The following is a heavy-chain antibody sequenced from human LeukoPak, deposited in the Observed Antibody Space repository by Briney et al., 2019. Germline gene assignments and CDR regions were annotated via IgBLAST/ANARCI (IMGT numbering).Heavy chain of an antibody. CDR2: IYYSGST. V-gene: IGHV4-61*08. J-gene: IGHJ5*02. CDR3: ARVAAAGTIDP. D-gene: IGHD6-13*01. CDR1: GGSISSGDYY. Sequence: SETLSLTCTVSGGSISSGDYYWSWIRQPPGKGLEWIGYIYYSGSTNYNPSLKSRVTISVDTSKNQFSLKLSSVTAADTAVYYCARVAAAGTIDPWGQGTLVTVSS.